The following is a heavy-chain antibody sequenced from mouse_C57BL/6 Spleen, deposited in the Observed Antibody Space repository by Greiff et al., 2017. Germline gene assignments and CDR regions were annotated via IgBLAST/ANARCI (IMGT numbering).Heavy chain of an antibody. CDR1: GFSLTSYG. CDR3: ARKGLGFDY. D-gene: IGHD3-3*01. J-gene: IGHJ2*01. CDR2: IWSGGST. V-gene: IGHV2-2*01. Sequence: QVQLKQSGPGLVQPSPSLPITCTASGFSLTSYGVHWVRQSPGQGLEWLGVIWSGGSTDYNAAFISRLSISKDNSKSQVFFKMNSLQADDTAFYYSARKGLGFDYWGQGTTLTVSS.